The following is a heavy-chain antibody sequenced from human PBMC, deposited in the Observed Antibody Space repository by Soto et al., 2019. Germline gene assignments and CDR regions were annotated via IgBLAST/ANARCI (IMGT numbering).Heavy chain of an antibody. CDR3: ARAQYYDSSGYYQGDAFDI. CDR1: GYTFTGYY. CDR2: INPNSGGT. Sequence: ASVKVSCKASGYTFTGYYMHWVRQAPGQGPEWMGWINPNSGGTNYAQKFQGWVTMTRDTSISTAYMELSRLRSDDTAVYYCARAQYYDSSGYYQGDAFDIWGQGTMLTVSS. V-gene: IGHV1-2*04. J-gene: IGHJ3*02. D-gene: IGHD3-22*01.